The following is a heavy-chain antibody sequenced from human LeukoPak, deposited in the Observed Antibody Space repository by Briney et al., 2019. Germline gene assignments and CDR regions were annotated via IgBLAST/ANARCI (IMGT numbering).Heavy chain of an antibody. J-gene: IGHJ2*01. V-gene: IGHV4-30-2*01. D-gene: IGHD3-22*01. CDR3: ARDRAVSYDSSGYQITYWYFDL. Sequence: PSQTLSLTCTVSGGSISSGGYYWSWIRQPPGKGLEWIGYIYHSGSTYYNPSLKSRVTISVDRSKNQLSLKLSSVTAADTAVYYCARDRAVSYDSSGYQITYWYFDLWGRGTLVTVSS. CDR2: IYHSGST. CDR1: GGSISSGGYY.